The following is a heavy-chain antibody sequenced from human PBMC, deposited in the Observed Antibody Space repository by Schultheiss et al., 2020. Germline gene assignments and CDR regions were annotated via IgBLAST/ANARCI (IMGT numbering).Heavy chain of an antibody. Sequence: GGSLRLSCAASGFTFSGSAMHWVRQASGKGLEWVGRIRSKANSYATAYAASVKGRFTISRDDSKNTAYLQMNSLKTEDTAVYYCTRRGKGSGYYFFDYWGQGTLVTVYS. CDR3: TRRGKGSGYYFFDY. CDR1: GFTFSGSA. CDR2: IRSKANSYAT. V-gene: IGHV3-73*01. J-gene: IGHJ4*02. D-gene: IGHD3-22*01.